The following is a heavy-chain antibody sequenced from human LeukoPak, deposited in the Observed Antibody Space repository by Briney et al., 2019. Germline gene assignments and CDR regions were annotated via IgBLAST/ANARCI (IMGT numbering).Heavy chain of an antibody. CDR2: TSGDNVNT. CDR1: GYTFTSYG. CDR3: VRDWEWKAARNLFDP. D-gene: IGHD6-6*01. V-gene: IGHV1-18*01. J-gene: IGHJ5*02. Sequence: ASVKVSCKASGYTFTSYGISWVRQACGQGLEWMGWTSGDNVNTYYAQKFLGRVIMTTDISTTTAYMELRSLRPDDTAVYYCVRDWEWKAARNLFDPWGQGTRVTVSS.